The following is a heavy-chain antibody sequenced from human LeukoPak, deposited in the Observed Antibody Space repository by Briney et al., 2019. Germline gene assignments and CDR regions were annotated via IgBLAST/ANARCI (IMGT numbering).Heavy chain of an antibody. CDR1: GFTFSSYW. CDR3: SRHGDGFYHGMDV. CDR2: IKQDGSEK. J-gene: IGHJ6*01. Sequence: PGGSLRLSCAASGFTFSSYWMSWVRQAPGKGLEWVANIKQDGSEKYYVDSVKGRFTISRDNAKNSLYLQMNSLRVEDTAVYYCSRHGDGFYHGMDVWGQGTTVTVSS. V-gene: IGHV3-7*04. D-gene: IGHD4-17*01.